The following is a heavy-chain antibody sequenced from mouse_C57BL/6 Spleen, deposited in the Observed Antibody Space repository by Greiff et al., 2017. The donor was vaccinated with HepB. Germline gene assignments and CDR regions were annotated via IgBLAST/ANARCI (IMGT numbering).Heavy chain of an antibody. CDR2: IYPGDGDT. Sequence: QVQLKQSGPELVKPGASVKISRKASGYAFSSSWMNWVKQRPGKGLEWIGRIYPGDGDTNYNGKFKGKATLTADKSSSTANMQLSSLTSEDSAVYFCARGSYDYYYAMDYWGQGTSVTVSS. CDR1: GYAFSSSW. D-gene: IGHD1-1*02. V-gene: IGHV1-82*01. J-gene: IGHJ4*01. CDR3: ARGSYDYYYAMDY.